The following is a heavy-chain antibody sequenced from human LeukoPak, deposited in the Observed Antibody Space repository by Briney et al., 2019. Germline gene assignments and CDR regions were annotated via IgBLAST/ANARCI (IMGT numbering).Heavy chain of an antibody. V-gene: IGHV4-34*01. D-gene: IGHD6-19*01. J-gene: IGHJ4*02. Sequence: PSETLSLTCAVYGGSFGGYYWSWIRQPPGKGLEWIGEINHSGSTNYNPSLKSRVTISVDASKNQFSLKLSSVTAADTAVYYCARGPFYSSGSKPFDYWGQGTLVTVSS. CDR2: INHSGST. CDR1: GGSFGGYY. CDR3: ARGPFYSSGSKPFDY.